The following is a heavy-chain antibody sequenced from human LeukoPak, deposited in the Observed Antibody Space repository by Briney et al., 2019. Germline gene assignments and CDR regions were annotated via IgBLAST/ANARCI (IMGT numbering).Heavy chain of an antibody. CDR1: GGSISGYY. D-gene: IGHD4-17*01. CDR2: IYSSGST. V-gene: IGHV4-59*08. Sequence: PSETLSLTCTVSGGSISGYYWSWIRQPPGKGLEWIGYIYSSGSTNYNPSLKSRVTISVDTSKNQFSLKLSSVTAADTAVYYCARHYGPWGQGTLVTVSS. CDR3: ARHYGP. J-gene: IGHJ5*02.